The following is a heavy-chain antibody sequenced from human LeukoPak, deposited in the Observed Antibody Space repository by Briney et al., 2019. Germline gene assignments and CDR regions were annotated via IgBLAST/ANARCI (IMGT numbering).Heavy chain of an antibody. D-gene: IGHD2-21*01. CDR2: ISYDGSNK. J-gene: IGHJ6*02. V-gene: IGHV3-30*18. Sequence: GGSLRLSCAASGFTFSSYGMHRVRQAPGKGLEWVAVISYDGSNKYHADSVKGRFTISRDNSKNTLYLQMNSLRAEDTAVYYCAKGDIVAYYYYGMDVWGQGTTVTVSS. CDR1: GFTFSSYG. CDR3: AKGDIVAYYYYGMDV.